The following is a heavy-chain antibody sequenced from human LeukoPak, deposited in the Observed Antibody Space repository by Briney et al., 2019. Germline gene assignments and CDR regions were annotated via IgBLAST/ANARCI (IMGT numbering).Heavy chain of an antibody. Sequence: PGGSLRLSCAGSGFTLSSNWMHWVRQAPGKGLVWVSRIYSDGSRTNYADSVKGRFTISGDNAKNTQYLQMNSLRAEDTAVYYCAKGPPENSGYDLENFDYWGQGTLVTVSS. CDR1: GFTLSSNW. V-gene: IGHV3-74*01. CDR2: IYSDGSRT. J-gene: IGHJ4*02. D-gene: IGHD5-12*01. CDR3: AKGPPENSGYDLENFDY.